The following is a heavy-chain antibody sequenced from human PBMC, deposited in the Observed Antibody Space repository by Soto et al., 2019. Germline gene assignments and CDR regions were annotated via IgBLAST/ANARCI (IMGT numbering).Heavy chain of an antibody. CDR3: ARGLILGATDFDS. J-gene: IGHJ4*02. CDR1: GYTFTRYY. D-gene: IGHD1-26*01. CDR2: VNPSGSST. Sequence: QVQLVQSGAEVKKPGASVKVSCMASGYTFTRYYMHWVRQAPGQGLEWMGMVNPSGSSTSYAQRFQGRAPMTRDTSTTTPYMELRSLRSEDTAVYFCARGLILGATDFDSWAREPSSPSPQ. V-gene: IGHV1-46*01.